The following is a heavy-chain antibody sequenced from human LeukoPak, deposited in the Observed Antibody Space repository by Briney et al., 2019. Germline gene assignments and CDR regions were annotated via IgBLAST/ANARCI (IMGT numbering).Heavy chain of an antibody. CDR2: IIPILRQS. V-gene: IGHV1-69*11. D-gene: IGHD5-12*01. CDR1: GGTFSTFA. J-gene: IGHJ3*02. CDR3: ATGGAYADAFDI. Sequence: SVKVSCKASGGTFSTFAINWVRQAPGQGLEWMGRIIPILRQSNSAQKFQGTVSITADEFINTAYMELSSLRSEDTAVYYCATGGAYADAFDIWGQGTMVTVSS.